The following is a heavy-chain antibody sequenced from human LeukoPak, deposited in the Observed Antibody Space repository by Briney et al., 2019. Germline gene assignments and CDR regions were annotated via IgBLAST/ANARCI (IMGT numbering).Heavy chain of an antibody. Sequence: GGSLRLSCAASGFTFSSYGMHWVRQAPGKGLEWVAVIWYDGSNKYYADSVKGRFTISRDNSKNTLYLQMNSLRAEGTAVYYCARDAPGYSYGPPFDYWGQGTLVTVSS. V-gene: IGHV3-33*01. CDR3: ARDAPGYSYGPPFDY. D-gene: IGHD5-18*01. CDR2: IWYDGSNK. J-gene: IGHJ4*02. CDR1: GFTFSSYG.